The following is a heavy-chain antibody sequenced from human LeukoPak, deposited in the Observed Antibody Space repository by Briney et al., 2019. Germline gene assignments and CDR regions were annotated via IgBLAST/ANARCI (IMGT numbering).Heavy chain of an antibody. CDR1: GFTFSHYG. D-gene: IGHD4-11*01. CDR3: AKDAQRGFDYSNSLEH. J-gene: IGHJ4*02. CDR2: IWSDGSNK. Sequence: ERSLRLSCIASGFTFSHYGFHWVRQAPGKGLEWVAVIWSDGSNKYYGDSVKGRFIIYRDDSQNTVYLQMNSLRAEDTAVYYCAKDAQRGFDYSNSLEHWGQGSLVTVSS. V-gene: IGHV3-33*06.